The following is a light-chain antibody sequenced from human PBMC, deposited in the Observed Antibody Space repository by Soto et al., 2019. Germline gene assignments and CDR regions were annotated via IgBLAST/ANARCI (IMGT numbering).Light chain of an antibody. CDR2: DVT. J-gene: IGLJ2*01. CDR1: SSDVGAYNF. V-gene: IGLV2-14*03. CDR3: SSYSTSTTLVL. Sequence: QSALTQPASVSGSPGQSITISCTGTSSDVGAYNFVSWYQRHPGKAPKLMIYDVTNRPSGVSDRFSGSRSGNTASLTISGLQAEEEADYYCSSYSTSTTLVLFGGGTKLTVL.